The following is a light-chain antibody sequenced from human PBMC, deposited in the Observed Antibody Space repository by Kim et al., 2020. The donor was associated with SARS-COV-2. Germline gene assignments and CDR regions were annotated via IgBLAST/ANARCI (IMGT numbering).Light chain of an antibody. CDR2: GAS. V-gene: IGKV3-20*01. CDR3: QQYHNFRWT. Sequence: PGETATLSCRASQSVDSAHLGWYQQKPGQAPRLLFSGASSRATGTPDRFSGSGSGTDFTLTISRLEPEDFAVYYCQQYHNFRWTFGQGTKVDIK. CDR1: QSVDSAH. J-gene: IGKJ1*01.